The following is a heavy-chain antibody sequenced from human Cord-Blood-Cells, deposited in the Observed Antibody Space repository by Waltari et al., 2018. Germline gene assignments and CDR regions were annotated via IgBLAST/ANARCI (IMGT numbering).Heavy chain of an antibody. Sequence: QGLEWMGWMNPNSGNTGYAQKFQGRVTMTRNTSISTAYMELSSLRSEDTAVYYCARERSSSSYYYYGMDVWGQGTTVTVSS. J-gene: IGHJ6*02. CDR3: ARERSSSSYYYYGMDV. CDR2: MNPNSGNT. V-gene: IGHV1-8*01. D-gene: IGHD6-6*01.